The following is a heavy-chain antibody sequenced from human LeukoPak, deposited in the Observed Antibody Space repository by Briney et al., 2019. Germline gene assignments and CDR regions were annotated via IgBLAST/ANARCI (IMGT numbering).Heavy chain of an antibody. J-gene: IGHJ4*02. CDR2: IYSGGNT. CDR1: GGSISSISSY. V-gene: IGHV4-39*01. D-gene: IGHD3-3*01. CDR3: GRYDHPVITPIDS. Sequence: PSETLSLTCTVSGGSISSISSYSGWIRPPPGTGLEWIGSIYSGGNTYYNPSLKSRVTISVDASKNQCSLRLSSVTAADTAVYFCGRYDHPVITPIDSWGQGTLVSVSS.